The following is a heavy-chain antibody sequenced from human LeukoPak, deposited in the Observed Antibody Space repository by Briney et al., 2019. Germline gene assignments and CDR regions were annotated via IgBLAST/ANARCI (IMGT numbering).Heavy chain of an antibody. CDR3: ARGRGTLSSSWSLH. V-gene: IGHV1-2*02. CDR2: INPNNGGT. D-gene: IGHD6-13*01. J-gene: IGHJ4*02. CDR1: GYTFPGYD. Sequence: ASVKVSCKASGYTFPGYDVHWVRQAPGQGLEWMGWINPNNGGTNYAQKFQGRVTMTRDTSISTAYMELSRLRSDDTAVYYCARGRGTLSSSWSLHWGQGTLVTVSS.